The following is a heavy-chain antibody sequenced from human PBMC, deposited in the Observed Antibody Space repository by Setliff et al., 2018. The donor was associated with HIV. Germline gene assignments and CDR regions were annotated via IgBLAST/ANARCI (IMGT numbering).Heavy chain of an antibody. Sequence: SETLSLTCTVSGDSITRGSYYWSWIRQPPGKGLEWMWYVFYTGFADYNPSLKSRLPIPVDTSKSQFSLTLTSVTAADTAVYYCARQMPIPGIAITPVDYWGQGALVTVSS. V-gene: IGHV4-61*01. CDR3: ARQMPIPGIAITPVDY. CDR1: GDSITRGSYY. J-gene: IGHJ4*02. D-gene: IGHD5-12*01. CDR2: VFYTGFA.